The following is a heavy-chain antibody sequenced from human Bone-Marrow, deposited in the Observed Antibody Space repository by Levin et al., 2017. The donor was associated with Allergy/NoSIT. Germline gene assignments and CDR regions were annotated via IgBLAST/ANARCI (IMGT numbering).Heavy chain of an antibody. J-gene: IGHJ4*02. CDR3: ARGGRWSFSYYFDY. CDR2: INHSGST. V-gene: IGHV4-34*01. D-gene: IGHD3-10*01. CDR1: GGSFTGYF. Sequence: ESLKISCAVDGGSFTGYFWTWIRQPPGKGLEWIGEINHSGSTKYNPSLTSRVTISVDTSKKEFSLNLSSVTAADTAVFYCARGGRWSFSYYFDYWGQGTRVTGSS.